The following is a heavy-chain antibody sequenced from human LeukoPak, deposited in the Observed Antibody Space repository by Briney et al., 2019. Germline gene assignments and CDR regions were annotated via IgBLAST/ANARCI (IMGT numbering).Heavy chain of an antibody. Sequence: SETLSLTCTVSAGSISSSSYYWGWIRQPPGKGLEWIATIYYSGSTNYNPSLKSRVTISVDTSKNQFSLKLSSVTAADTAVYYCARGVSGYSYGYSYYYYGMDVWGQGTTVTVSS. D-gene: IGHD5-18*01. CDR3: ARGVSGYSYGYSYYYYGMDV. CDR2: IYYSGST. CDR1: AGSISSSSYY. V-gene: IGHV4-39*07. J-gene: IGHJ6*02.